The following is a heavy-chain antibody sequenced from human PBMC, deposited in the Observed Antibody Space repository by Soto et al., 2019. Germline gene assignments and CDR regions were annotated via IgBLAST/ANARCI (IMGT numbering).Heavy chain of an antibody. Sequence: GGSLRLSCAASGFTFSSYGMHWVRQAPGKGLEWVAVISYDGSNKYYADSVKGRFTISRDNSKNTLYLQMNSLRAEDTAVYYCAKRTGSSSSLDYWGQGTLVTVSS. D-gene: IGHD6-6*01. CDR3: AKRTGSSSSLDY. V-gene: IGHV3-30*18. J-gene: IGHJ4*02. CDR1: GFTFSSYG. CDR2: ISYDGSNK.